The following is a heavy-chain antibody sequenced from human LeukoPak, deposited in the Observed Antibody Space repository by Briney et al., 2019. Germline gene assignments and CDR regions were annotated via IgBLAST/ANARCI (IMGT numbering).Heavy chain of an antibody. CDR3: ARYRAAAANDAFDI. Sequence: SETLSLTCTVSGGSISSYYWSWIRQPPGKGLEWIGYIYYSGSTNYNPSLKSRVTISVDTSKNQFSLKLSSVTAADTAVYYCARYRAAAANDAFDIWGQGTMVTVSS. V-gene: IGHV4-59*01. J-gene: IGHJ3*02. CDR1: GGSISSYY. D-gene: IGHD6-13*01. CDR2: IYYSGST.